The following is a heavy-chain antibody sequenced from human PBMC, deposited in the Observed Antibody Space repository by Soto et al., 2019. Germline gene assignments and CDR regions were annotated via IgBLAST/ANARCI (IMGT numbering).Heavy chain of an antibody. V-gene: IGHV3-23*01. CDR3: AKGGSSWYHWFDP. CDR1: GFTFSTYA. J-gene: IGHJ5*02. Sequence: GGSLRLSCAASGFTFSTYAMSWVRQAPGKGVELVSAISVSGASTYYADSVKGRFTISRDNSKNTLFLQMNSLRAEDTAVYYCAKGGSSWYHWFDPWGQGTLVTVSS. D-gene: IGHD6-13*01. CDR2: ISVSGAST.